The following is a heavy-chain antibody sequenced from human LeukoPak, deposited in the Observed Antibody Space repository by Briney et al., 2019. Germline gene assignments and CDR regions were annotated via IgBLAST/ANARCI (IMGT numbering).Heavy chain of an antibody. CDR2: ISAYNGNT. Sequence: GASVKVSCKASGYTFTGYYMHWVRQAPGQGLEWMGWISAYNGNTNYAQKLQGRVTMTTDTSTSTAYMELRSLRSDDTAVYYCARWKEGASNYWGQGTLVTVSS. J-gene: IGHJ4*02. CDR3: ARWKEGASNY. V-gene: IGHV1-18*04. CDR1: GYTFTGYY. D-gene: IGHD1-1*01.